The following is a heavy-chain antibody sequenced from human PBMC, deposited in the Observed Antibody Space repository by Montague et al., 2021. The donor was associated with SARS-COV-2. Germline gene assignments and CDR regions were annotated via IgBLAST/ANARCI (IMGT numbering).Heavy chain of an antibody. CDR1: GASSRTYY. D-gene: IGHD6-13*01. CDR3: ARSVAAAGPESFDI. Sequence: SETLSLTCSVSGASSRTYYRNWIRQAPGKGLEWIGYVYYTGDTNYNPSLRGRATISLDASEAQFSLNLHSMTAADTAIYYCARSVAAAGPESFDIWGQGTIVTVSS. J-gene: IGHJ3*02. V-gene: IGHV4-59*01. CDR2: VYYTGDT.